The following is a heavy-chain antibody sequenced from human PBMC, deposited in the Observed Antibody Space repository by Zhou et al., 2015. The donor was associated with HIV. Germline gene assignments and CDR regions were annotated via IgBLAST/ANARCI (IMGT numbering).Heavy chain of an antibody. D-gene: IGHD6-19*01. CDR2: INTYNGNT. V-gene: IGHV1-18*01. CDR1: GYTFTTYG. Sequence: QAQLVQSEVEVRKPGASVKVSCKASGYTFTTYGISWVRQAPGQGLEWMGWINTYNGNTNYAQKLQGRVTMTTDTSTSTAYMELRSLRSDDTAVYYCARDFTAVGDDAFDIWGQGTMVTVSS. J-gene: IGHJ3*02. CDR3: ARDFTAVGDDAFDI.